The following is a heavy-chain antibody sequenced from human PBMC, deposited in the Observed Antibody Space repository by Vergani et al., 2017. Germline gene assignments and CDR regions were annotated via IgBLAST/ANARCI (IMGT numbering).Heavy chain of an antibody. CDR3: FYDFWAGYDSGDV. CDR1: GLTFSDSS. Sequence: EVHLVESGGGLVQPGGSLKLSCATSGLTFSDSSIHWVRQTSGKGLEWIGRIRDKAYNYATVYAVSVKGRFTISRDDSKKTAYLQMNGLTTEDTAVYYCFYDFWAGYDSGDVWGKGTTVTVSS. J-gene: IGHJ6*04. V-gene: IGHV3-73*02. CDR2: IRDKAYNYAT. D-gene: IGHD3/OR15-3a*01.